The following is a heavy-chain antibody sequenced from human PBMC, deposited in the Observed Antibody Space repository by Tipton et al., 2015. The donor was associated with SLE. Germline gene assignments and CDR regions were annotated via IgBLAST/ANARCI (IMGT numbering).Heavy chain of an antibody. V-gene: IGHV3-23*01. CDR2: ISGSGGST. CDR1: GFTFSSYA. Sequence: AVSGFTFSSYAMSWVRQAPGKGLEWVSAISGSGGSTYYADSVKGRFTISRDNSKNTLYLQMNSLRAEDTAVYYCAKGLAVAGTGDYWGQGTLVTVSS. CDR3: AKGLAVAGTGDY. D-gene: IGHD6-19*01. J-gene: IGHJ4*02.